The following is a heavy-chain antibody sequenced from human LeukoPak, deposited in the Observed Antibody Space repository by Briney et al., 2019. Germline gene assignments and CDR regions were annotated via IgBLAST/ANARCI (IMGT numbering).Heavy chain of an antibody. CDR2: INPNSGNT. V-gene: IGHV1-46*01. D-gene: IGHD3-22*01. Sequence: GASVKVSCKASGYTFTSYYMYWVRQAPGQGLEWMGIINPNSGNTGYAQKFQGRVTMTRNTSISTAYMELSSLRSEDTAVYYCARRVTDSSGYYYFTEYFQHWGQGTLVTVSS. CDR3: ARRVTDSSGYYYFTEYFQH. J-gene: IGHJ1*01. CDR1: GYTFTSYY.